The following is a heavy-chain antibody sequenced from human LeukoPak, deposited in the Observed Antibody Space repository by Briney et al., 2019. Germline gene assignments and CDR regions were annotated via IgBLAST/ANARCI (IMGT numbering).Heavy chain of an antibody. Sequence: PGGSLRLSCAASGFMFSSNWMSWVRQAPGKGLEWVANIKQDGSEKYYVDSVKGRFTISRDNAKNSLYLQMNSLRAEDTAVYYCARKVGWKQWLTLSFDYWGQGTLVTVSS. J-gene: IGHJ4*02. V-gene: IGHV3-7*03. D-gene: IGHD6-19*01. CDR1: GFMFSSNW. CDR3: ARKVGWKQWLTLSFDY. CDR2: IKQDGSEK.